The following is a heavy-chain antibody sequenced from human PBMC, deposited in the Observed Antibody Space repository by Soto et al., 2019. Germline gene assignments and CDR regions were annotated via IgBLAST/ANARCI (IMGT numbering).Heavy chain of an antibody. CDR1: GFTFSSYA. CDR2: ISGSGGST. Sequence: GGSLRLSCAASGFTFSSYAMSWVRQAPGKGLEWVSAISGSGGSTYYADSVKGRFTISRDNSKNTLYLQINSLRAEDTAVYYWANPITKTGTRFGFWGQGTLVTVSS. V-gene: IGHV3-23*01. CDR3: ANPITKTGTRFGF. J-gene: IGHJ4*02. D-gene: IGHD1-1*01.